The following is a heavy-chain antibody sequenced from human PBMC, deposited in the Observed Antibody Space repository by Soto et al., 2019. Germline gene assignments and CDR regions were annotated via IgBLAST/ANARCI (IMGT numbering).Heavy chain of an antibody. CDR1: GGSISSSSYY. CDR3: ARHGWWLLQRNWFDP. V-gene: IGHV4-39*01. Sequence: PSETLSLTCTVSGGSISSSSYYWGWIRQPPGKGLEWIGSIYYSGSTYYNPSLKSRVTISVDTSKNQFSLKLSSVTAADTAVYYCARHGWWLLQRNWFDPWGQGTLVTVSS. D-gene: IGHD3-22*01. CDR2: IYYSGST. J-gene: IGHJ5*02.